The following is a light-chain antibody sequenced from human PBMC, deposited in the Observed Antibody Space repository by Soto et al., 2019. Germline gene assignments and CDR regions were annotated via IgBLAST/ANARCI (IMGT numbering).Light chain of an antibody. CDR3: QQYGSSGT. CDR1: QSVSSSY. CDR2: GAS. V-gene: IGKV3-20*01. J-gene: IGKJ1*01. Sequence: EIVLTHSPGTLSLSPGERATLYCRASQSVSSSYLAWYQQKPGQAPRLLIYGASSRATGIPDRFSGSGSGTDFTLTISRLEPEDFAVYYCQQYGSSGTFGQGTKVDIK.